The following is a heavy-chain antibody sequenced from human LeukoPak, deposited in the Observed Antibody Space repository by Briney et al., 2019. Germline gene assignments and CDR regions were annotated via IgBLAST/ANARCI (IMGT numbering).Heavy chain of an antibody. Sequence: RSGGSLRLSCAASGFTFDDYTMHWVRHAPGKGLEWVSLISWDGGSTYYADSVKGRFTISRDNSKNSLYLQMNSLRTEDTALYYCAKGDCSGGSCYSSWGQGTLVTVSS. CDR3: AKGDCSGGSCYSS. J-gene: IGHJ4*02. CDR2: ISWDGGST. V-gene: IGHV3-43*01. D-gene: IGHD2-15*01. CDR1: GFTFDDYT.